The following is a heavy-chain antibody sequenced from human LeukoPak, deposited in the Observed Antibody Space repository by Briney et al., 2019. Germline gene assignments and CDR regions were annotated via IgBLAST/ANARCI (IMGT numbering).Heavy chain of an antibody. CDR1: GGSISSYY. CDR2: IYYSGST. D-gene: IGHD6-19*01. Sequence: PSETLSLTCTVSGGSISSYYCGWIRQPPGKGLEWIGYIYYSGSTNYNPSLKSRVTISVDPSKNQFSLKLSSVTAADTAVYYCARGHLSFSSGWCGGFDYWGQGTLVTVSS. J-gene: IGHJ4*02. V-gene: IGHV4-59*01. CDR3: ARGHLSFSSGWCGGFDY.